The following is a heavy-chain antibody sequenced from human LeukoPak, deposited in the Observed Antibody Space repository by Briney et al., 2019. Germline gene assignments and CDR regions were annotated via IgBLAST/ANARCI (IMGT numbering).Heavy chain of an antibody. CDR3: ARDPVVGYDSSGQEAFDI. V-gene: IGHV1-2*02. J-gene: IGHJ3*02. CDR1: GYTFTGYY. D-gene: IGHD3-22*01. Sequence: ASVKVSCKASGYTFTGYYMHWLRQAPGQGLEWLGWINPSSGGTNYAQKFQGRVTMTRDTSISTAYMELSRLRSDDTAVYYCARDPVVGYDSSGQEAFDIWGQGTMVTVSS. CDR2: INPSSGGT.